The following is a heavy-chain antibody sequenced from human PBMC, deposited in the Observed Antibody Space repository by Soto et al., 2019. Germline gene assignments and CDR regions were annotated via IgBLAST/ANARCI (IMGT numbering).Heavy chain of an antibody. J-gene: IGHJ6*02. Sequence: QVQLVESGGGVVQPGRSLRLSCAASGFTFSSYGMHWVRQAPGKGLEWVTVISYDGSNKDYEDSVKGRFTISRDNSKNTLYLQMNSLRAEDTAVYYCAKDQLRGVRGVITYYYGMDVWGQGTTVTVSS. CDR3: AKDQLRGVRGVITYYYGMDV. V-gene: IGHV3-30*18. D-gene: IGHD3-10*01. CDR1: GFTFSSYG. CDR2: ISYDGSNK.